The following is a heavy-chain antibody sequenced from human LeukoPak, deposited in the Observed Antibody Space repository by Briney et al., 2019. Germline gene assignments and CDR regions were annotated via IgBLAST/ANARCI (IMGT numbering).Heavy chain of an antibody. CDR3: ARGRGFWSGYYLGYYFDY. CDR1: GGSFSGYY. J-gene: IGHJ4*02. V-gene: IGHV4-34*01. Sequence: SETLSLTCAVYGGSFSGYYWSWIRQPPGKGLEWIGEINHSGSTNYNPSLKSRVTISVDTSKNQFSLKLSSVTAADTAVYYCARGRGFWSGYYLGYYFDYWGQGTLVTVSS. D-gene: IGHD3-3*01. CDR2: INHSGST.